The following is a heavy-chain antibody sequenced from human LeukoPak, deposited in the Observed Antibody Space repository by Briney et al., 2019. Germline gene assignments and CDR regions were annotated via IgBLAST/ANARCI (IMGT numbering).Heavy chain of an antibody. CDR1: GYTFTGYY. J-gene: IGHJ4*02. D-gene: IGHD6-13*01. CDR2: INPNSGGT. CDR3: ARGGGTAAGTIDY. V-gene: IGHV1-2*02. Sequence: GASVKVSCKASGYTFTGYYIHWVRQAPGQGLEWMGWINPNSGGTKYAQKFQGRVTMTRDTSISTAYMELSRLRSDDTAVYYCARGGGTAAGTIDYWGQGTLVTVSS.